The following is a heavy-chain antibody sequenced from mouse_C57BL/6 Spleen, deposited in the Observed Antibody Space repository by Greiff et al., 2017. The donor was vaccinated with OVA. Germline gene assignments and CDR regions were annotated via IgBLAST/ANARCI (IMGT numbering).Heavy chain of an antibody. J-gene: IGHJ3*01. V-gene: IGHV1-82*01. CDR1: GYAFSSSW. CDR2: IYPGDGDT. Sequence: QVQLQQSGPELVKPGASVKISCKASGYAFSSSWMNWVKQRPGKGLEWIGRIYPGDGDTNYNGKFKGKATLTADKSSSTAYMQLSSLTSEDSAVYFCARSTVGGAWFAYWGQGTLVTVSA. CDR3: ARSTVGGAWFAY. D-gene: IGHD1-1*01.